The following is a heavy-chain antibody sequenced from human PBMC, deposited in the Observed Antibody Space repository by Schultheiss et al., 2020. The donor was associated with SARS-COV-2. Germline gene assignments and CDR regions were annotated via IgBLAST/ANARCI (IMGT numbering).Heavy chain of an antibody. Sequence: GGSLRLSCAASGFTFSSYWMHWVRQAPGKGLVWVSRINGDGSFTNYADSVKGRFTISRDNAKNTLYLQMNSLRAEDTAMYYCARAPYNRVTEDNWFDPWGQGTLVTVSS. CDR2: INGDGSFT. CDR1: GFTFSSYW. J-gene: IGHJ5*02. CDR3: ARAPYNRVTEDNWFDP. D-gene: IGHD2-21*02. V-gene: IGHV3-74*01.